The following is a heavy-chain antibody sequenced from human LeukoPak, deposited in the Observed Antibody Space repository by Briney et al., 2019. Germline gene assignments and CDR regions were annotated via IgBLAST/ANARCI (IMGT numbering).Heavy chain of an antibody. Sequence: SETLSLTCTVSGGSISRSSYSWGWIRQPLGKGLEWIGEINHSGSTNYNPSLKSRVTISVDTSKNQFSLKLSSVTAADTAVYYCARPLRRHTIFGVVHYFDYWGQGTLVTVSS. CDR1: GGSISRSSYS. D-gene: IGHD3-3*01. CDR3: ARPLRRHTIFGVVHYFDY. CDR2: INHSGST. J-gene: IGHJ4*02. V-gene: IGHV4-39*07.